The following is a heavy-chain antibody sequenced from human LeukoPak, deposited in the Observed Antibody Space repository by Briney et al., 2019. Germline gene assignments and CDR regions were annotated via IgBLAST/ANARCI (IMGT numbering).Heavy chain of an antibody. D-gene: IGHD6-6*01. CDR2: ISAYSGIT. V-gene: IGHV1-18*01. J-gene: IGHJ3*02. Sequence: GASVKVSCKASGYTLTSYGISWVRQAPGQGLEWMGWISAYSGITNYGEKLQGRVSMTTDTSTTTAYMELRSLRSDDTAVYYCARVAARQLNEAFNIWGQGTMVTVSP. CDR3: ARVAARQLNEAFNI. CDR1: GYTLTSYG.